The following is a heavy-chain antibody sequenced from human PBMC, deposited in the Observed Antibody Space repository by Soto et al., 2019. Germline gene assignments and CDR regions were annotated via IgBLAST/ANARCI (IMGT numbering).Heavy chain of an antibody. D-gene: IGHD3-22*01. V-gene: IGHV3-33*01. CDR3: ARDRYSYDSRAYQGVDWYFDL. J-gene: IGHJ2*01. CDR1: GFIFSNYG. CDR2: IWYDGSHE. Sequence: GGSLRLSWAASGFIFSNYGMHWVRQAPGKGLEWVAVIWYDGSHESYADSVKGRFTISRDNSKNTLFLQMNSLRAEDMAVYYCARDRYSYDSRAYQGVDWYFDLWGRGTLVTVSS.